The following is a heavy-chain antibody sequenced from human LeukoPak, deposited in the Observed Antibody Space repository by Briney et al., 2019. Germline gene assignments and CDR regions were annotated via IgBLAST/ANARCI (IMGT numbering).Heavy chain of an antibody. J-gene: IGHJ6*02. Sequence: GGSLRLSCAASGFTFSSYAMSWVRQAPGKGLEWVSSISSSSSYIYYADSVKGRFTISRDNAKNSLYLRMNSLRAEDTAVYYCAREGRGQAYYYGMDVWGQGTTVTVSS. CDR3: AREGRGQAYYYGMDV. V-gene: IGHV3-21*01. CDR1: GFTFSSYA. D-gene: IGHD3-10*01. CDR2: ISSSSSYI.